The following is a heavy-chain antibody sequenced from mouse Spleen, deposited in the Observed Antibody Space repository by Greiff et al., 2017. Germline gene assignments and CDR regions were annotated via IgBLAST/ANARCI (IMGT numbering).Heavy chain of an antibody. CDR2: IDPETGGT. CDR1: GYTFTDYE. V-gene: IGHV1-15*01. D-gene: IGHD1-1*01. Sequence: VQLQESGAELVRPGASVTLSCKASGYTFTDYEMHWVKQTPVHGLEWIGAIDPETGGTAYNQKFKGKAILTADKSSSTAYMELRSLTSEDSAVYYCTRDYYGSSSFFAYWGQGTLVTVSA. CDR3: TRDYYGSSSFFAY. J-gene: IGHJ3*01.